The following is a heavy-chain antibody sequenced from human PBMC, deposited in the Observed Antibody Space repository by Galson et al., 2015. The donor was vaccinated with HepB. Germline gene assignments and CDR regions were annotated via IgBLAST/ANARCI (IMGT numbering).Heavy chain of an antibody. Sequence: SLRLSCEASGFTFNSYAMNWVRQTPGKGLEWVSGISGSGGSTYYADSVKGRFTISRDNSKNRLYLQMNSLRAEDMAVYYCAKPPPARPWYYYAMDVWGQGTTVTVSS. CDR2: ISGSGGST. J-gene: IGHJ6*02. D-gene: IGHD6-6*01. CDR3: AKPPPARPWYYYAMDV. CDR1: GFTFNSYA. V-gene: IGHV3-23*01.